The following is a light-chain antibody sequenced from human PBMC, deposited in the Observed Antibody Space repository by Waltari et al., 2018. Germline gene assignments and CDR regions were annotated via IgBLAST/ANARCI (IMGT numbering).Light chain of an antibody. V-gene: IGLV1-51*01. CDR1: FPNLGHGP. Sequence: QSVLTQPPSVSAAPGQKVTISSSGSFPNLGHGPISWYQQVPGAAPKLPIYDNDKRPSGTPDRFSASNSGTSATLGITGVQTGDEADYYCGTWNIGLSLWVFGGGTRLTVL. J-gene: IGLJ3*02. CDR3: GTWNIGLSLWV. CDR2: DND.